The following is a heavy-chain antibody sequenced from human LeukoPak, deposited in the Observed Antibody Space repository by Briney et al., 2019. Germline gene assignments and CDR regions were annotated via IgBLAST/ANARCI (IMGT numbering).Heavy chain of an antibody. CDR2: IWYDGSNK. J-gene: IGHJ4*02. CDR1: GFTFSSYW. D-gene: IGHD1-1*01. CDR3: AREPMAGTHYFDY. Sequence: PGGSLRLSCAASGFTFSSYWMHWVRQAPGKGLEWVAVIWYDGSNKYYADSVKGRFTISRDNSKNTLYLQMNSLRAEDTAVYYCAREPMAGTHYFDYWGQGTLVTVSS. V-gene: IGHV3-33*01.